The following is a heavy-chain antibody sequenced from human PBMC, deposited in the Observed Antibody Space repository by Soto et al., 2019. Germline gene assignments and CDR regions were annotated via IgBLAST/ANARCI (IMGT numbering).Heavy chain of an antibody. CDR2: IYHSGST. CDR1: GGSISSGGYS. CDR3: ARYYYDSSGYPSFDY. D-gene: IGHD3-22*01. V-gene: IGHV4-30-2*01. J-gene: IGHJ4*02. Sequence: SETLSLTCAVSGGSISSGGYSWSWIRQPPGKGLEWIGYIYHSGSTYYNPSLKSRVTISVDRSKNQFSLKLSSVTAADTAVYYCARYYYDSSGYPSFDYWGQGTLVTVSS.